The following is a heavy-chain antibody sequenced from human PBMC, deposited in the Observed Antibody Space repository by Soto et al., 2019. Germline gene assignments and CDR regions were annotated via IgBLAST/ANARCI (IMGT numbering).Heavy chain of an antibody. V-gene: IGHV4-34*01. Sequence: QVQLQQWGAGLLKPSETLSLTCAVYGGSFSGYYWSWIRQPPGKGLEWIGEINHSGSTNYNPALKSRVTISVDTSKNQFSLKLSSVTAADTAVYYCARGRGYYYDSSGYHHDYWGQGTLVTVSS. CDR3: ARGRGYYYDSSGYHHDY. J-gene: IGHJ4*02. CDR1: GGSFSGYY. D-gene: IGHD3-22*01. CDR2: INHSGST.